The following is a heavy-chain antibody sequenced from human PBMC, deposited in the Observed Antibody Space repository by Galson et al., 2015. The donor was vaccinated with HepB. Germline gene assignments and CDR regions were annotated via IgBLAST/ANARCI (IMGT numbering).Heavy chain of an antibody. V-gene: IGHV3-74*01. D-gene: IGHD2-15*01. Sequence: SLRLSCAASGFTLKTYWMHWVRQAPGKGLVWVSRCNGDGDTTNYADSVKGRFTISRDNADNTVYLQMNSLRAEDAAVYYCVTGGSQYCTGVSCYPGDYWGQGTLVTVSS. CDR3: VTGGSQYCTGVSCYPGDY. CDR2: CNGDGDTT. J-gene: IGHJ4*02. CDR1: GFTLKTYW.